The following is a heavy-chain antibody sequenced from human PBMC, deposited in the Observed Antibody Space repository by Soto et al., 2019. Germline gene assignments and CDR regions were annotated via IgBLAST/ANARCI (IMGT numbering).Heavy chain of an antibody. V-gene: IGHV3-30*18. CDR2: ISYDGKNK. CDR3: AKGQHCSSTSCHFYYYGMDV. Sequence: QVQLVESGGGVVQPGRSLRLSCAASGFTFSTYGMHWVRQAPGKGLEWVAVISYDGKNKYYARHVKGRLTISRDNSKNALYLQVNSLRVEDTAVYFCAKGQHCSSTSCHFYYYGMDVWGQGTTVAVSS. D-gene: IGHD2-2*01. J-gene: IGHJ6*02. CDR1: GFTFSTYG.